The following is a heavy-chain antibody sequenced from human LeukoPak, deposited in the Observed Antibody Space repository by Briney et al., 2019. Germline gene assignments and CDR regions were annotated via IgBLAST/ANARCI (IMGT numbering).Heavy chain of an antibody. CDR3: ARDPAAVAGTDDAFDI. J-gene: IGHJ3*02. CDR2: IWYDGSNK. Sequence: GGSLRLSCAASGFTFSSYGMHWVRQAPGKGLEWVAVIWYDGSNKYYADSVKGRFTISRDNSKNTLYLQMNSLRAEDTAVYYCARDPAAVAGTDDAFDIWGQGTMVTVSS. CDR1: GFTFSSYG. D-gene: IGHD6-19*01. V-gene: IGHV3-33*08.